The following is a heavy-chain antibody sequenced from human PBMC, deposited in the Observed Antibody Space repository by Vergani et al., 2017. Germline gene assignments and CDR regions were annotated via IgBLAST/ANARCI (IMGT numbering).Heavy chain of an antibody. Sequence: EGQLVESGGGLVKPGGSLRLSCAASGFTFSTYAMTWVRQAPGKGLEWVSTISSDGGSTYYADSVKGRFTISRDNSKNTLYLQMNSLRAEDTAVYYCARDCTSGGCPDNYGMDVWGQXP. CDR1: GFTFSTYA. V-gene: IGHV3-23*04. J-gene: IGHJ6*02. CDR3: ARDCTSGGCPDNYGMDV. D-gene: IGHD2-8*01. CDR2: ISSDGGST.